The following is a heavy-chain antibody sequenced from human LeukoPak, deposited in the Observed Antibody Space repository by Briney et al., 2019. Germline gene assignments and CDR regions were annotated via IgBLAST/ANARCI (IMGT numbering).Heavy chain of an antibody. Sequence: SVKVSCKASGYTFTSYGISWVRQAPGQGLEWMGWISAYNGNTNYAQRLQGRVTLTTDASTSTAYMELRSLRSDDTAVYYCARVRITMTVVVITLADYWGQGTLVTVSS. CDR2: ISAYNGNT. CDR3: ARVRITMTVVVITLADY. D-gene: IGHD3-22*01. V-gene: IGHV1-18*01. J-gene: IGHJ4*02. CDR1: GYTFTSYG.